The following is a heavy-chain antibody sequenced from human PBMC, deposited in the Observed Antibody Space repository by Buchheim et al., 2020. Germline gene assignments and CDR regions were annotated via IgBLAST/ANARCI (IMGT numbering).Heavy chain of an antibody. Sequence: QAQLVESGGGVVQPGRSLRLSCAGSGFTFSSYGIHWVRQAPGKGLEWVAVISSDGKKNYYADSVKGRFTISRDNSKNTLYLQMNSLRPEDTAVYYCAKDRIVVVVPDTKFDYGMDVWGQGTT. V-gene: IGHV3-30*18. J-gene: IGHJ6*02. CDR3: AKDRIVVVVPDTKFDYGMDV. CDR1: GFTFSSYG. CDR2: ISSDGKKN. D-gene: IGHD2-15*01.